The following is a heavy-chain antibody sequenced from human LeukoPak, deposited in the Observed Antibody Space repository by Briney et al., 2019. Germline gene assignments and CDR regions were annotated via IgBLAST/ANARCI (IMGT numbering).Heavy chain of an antibody. CDR2: INYSGST. V-gene: IGHV4-59*12. CDR3: ARGGYCSGGSCYSWFDP. J-gene: IGHJ5*02. CDR1: GGSISSYY. Sequence: SETLSLTCTVSGGSISSYYWSWIRQPPEKGLEWIGYINYSGSTNYNPSLKSRVTISIDTSKNQFSLKLNSVTAADTAVYYCARGGYCSGGSCYSWFDPWGQGTLVTVSS. D-gene: IGHD2-15*01.